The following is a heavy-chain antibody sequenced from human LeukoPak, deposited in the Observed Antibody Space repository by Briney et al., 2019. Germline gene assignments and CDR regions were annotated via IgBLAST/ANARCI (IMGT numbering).Heavy chain of an antibody. V-gene: IGHV3-48*03. CDR1: GFTFSSYE. CDR2: ISSSGSTI. CDR3: ARSDYDILTGYRTQPN. Sequence: GGSLRLSCAASGFTFSSYEMNWVRQAPGKGLEWVSYISSSGSTIYYADSVKGRFTISRDNAKNSLYLQMNSLRAEDTAVYYCARSDYDILTGYRTQPNWGQGALVTVSS. J-gene: IGHJ4*02. D-gene: IGHD3-9*01.